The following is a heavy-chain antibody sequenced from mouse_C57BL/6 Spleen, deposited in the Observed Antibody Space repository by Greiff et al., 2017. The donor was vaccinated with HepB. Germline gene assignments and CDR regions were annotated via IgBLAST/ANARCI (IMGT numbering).Heavy chain of an antibody. Sequence: QVQLKQSGAELVRPGTSVKVSCKASGYAFTNYLIEWVKQRPGQGLEWIGVINPGSGGTNYNEKFKGKATLTADKSSSTAYMQLSSLTSEDSAVYFCARGGNWGFAYWGQGTLVTVSA. CDR2: INPGSGGT. CDR1: GYAFTNYL. V-gene: IGHV1-54*01. CDR3: ARGGNWGFAY. J-gene: IGHJ3*01. D-gene: IGHD4-1*01.